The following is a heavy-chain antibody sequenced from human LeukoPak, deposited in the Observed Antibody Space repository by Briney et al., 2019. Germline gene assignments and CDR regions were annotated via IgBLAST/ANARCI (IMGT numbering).Heavy chain of an antibody. CDR3: AGPVLDDILTDDAFDI. J-gene: IGHJ3*02. Sequence: PGRSLRLSCAASGFTFSSYAMHWVRQAPGKGLEWVAVISYDGSNKYYADSVKGRFTISRDNSKNTLYLQMNSLRAEDTAVYYCAGPVLDDILTDDAFDIWGQGTMVTVSS. CDR2: ISYDGSNK. V-gene: IGHV3-30*04. CDR1: GFTFSSYA. D-gene: IGHD3-9*01.